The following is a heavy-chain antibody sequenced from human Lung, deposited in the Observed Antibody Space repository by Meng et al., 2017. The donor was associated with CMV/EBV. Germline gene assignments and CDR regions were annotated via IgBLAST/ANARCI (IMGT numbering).Heavy chain of an antibody. CDR3: AKNYNPNPLYYYVVDV. Sequence: GGSLRLXCEASGFTFSRFSLHWVRQAPGKGLEWVAVISYDGKDTHYADSVKGQFTISRDNYKSTLYLQMDSLRPEDTAVYYCAKNYNPNPLYYYVVDVWGRGXTVTVSS. CDR2: ISYDGKDT. V-gene: IGHV3-30-3*02. J-gene: IGHJ6*02. D-gene: IGHD1-1*01. CDR1: GFTFSRFS.